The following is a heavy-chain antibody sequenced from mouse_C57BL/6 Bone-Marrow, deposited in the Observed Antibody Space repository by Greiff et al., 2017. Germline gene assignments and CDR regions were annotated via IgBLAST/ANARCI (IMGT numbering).Heavy chain of an antibody. CDR3: AREGYYGRSPYWYFDV. CDR1: GYAFSSSW. Sequence: VKLQQSGPELVKPGASVKISCKASGYAFSSSWMNWVKQRPGKGLEWIGRIYPGDGDTNYNGKFKGKATLTADKSSSTAYMQLSSLTSEDSAVYFCAREGYYGRSPYWYFDVWGTGTTVTVSS. V-gene: IGHV1-82*01. D-gene: IGHD1-1*01. CDR2: IYPGDGDT. J-gene: IGHJ1*03.